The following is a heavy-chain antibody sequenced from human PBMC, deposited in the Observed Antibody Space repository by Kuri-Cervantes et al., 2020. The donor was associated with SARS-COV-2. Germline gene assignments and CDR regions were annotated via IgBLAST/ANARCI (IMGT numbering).Heavy chain of an antibody. CDR1: GFTFSSYW. J-gene: IGHJ4*02. CDR2: ISWNSGSI. D-gene: IGHD3-22*01. Sequence: GESLKISCAASGFTFSSYWMHWVRQAPGKGLEWVSGISWNSGSIGYADSVKGRLTISRDNAKNTLYLQMNSLRAEDTAVYYCATTYYYDSSGYYPEDYWGQGTLVTVSS. CDR3: ATTYYYDSSGYYPEDY. V-gene: IGHV3-74*01.